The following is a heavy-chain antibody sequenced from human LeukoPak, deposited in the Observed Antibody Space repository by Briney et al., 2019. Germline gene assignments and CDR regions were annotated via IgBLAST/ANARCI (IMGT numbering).Heavy chain of an antibody. V-gene: IGHV1-2*02. Sequence: GGSLRLSCAASGFTFSASAIHWVRQAPGQGLEWMGWINPNTGVTNYAQRFQGRVTMTRDTSISTGYMDLSRLRSDDTAVYYCARIRGGNNYHFDYWGQGTLVTVSS. CDR3: ARIRGGNNYHFDY. CDR2: INPNTGVT. CDR1: GFTFSASA. J-gene: IGHJ4*02. D-gene: IGHD1-26*01.